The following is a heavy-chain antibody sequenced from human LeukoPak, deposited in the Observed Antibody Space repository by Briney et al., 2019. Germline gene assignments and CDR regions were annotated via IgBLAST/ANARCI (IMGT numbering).Heavy chain of an antibody. D-gene: IGHD2-15*01. Sequence: SETLSLTCAVYGGSFSGYYWSWIRQPPGKGLEWIGYIYYSGSTNYNPSLKSRVTISVDTSKNQFSLKLSSVTAADTAVYYCARSPWAARYYFDYWGQGTLVTVSS. CDR2: IYYSGST. V-gene: IGHV4-59*01. J-gene: IGHJ4*02. CDR1: GGSFSGYY. CDR3: ARSPWAARYYFDY.